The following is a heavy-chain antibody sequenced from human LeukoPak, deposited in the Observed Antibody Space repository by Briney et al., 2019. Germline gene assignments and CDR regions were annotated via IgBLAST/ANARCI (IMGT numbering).Heavy chain of an antibody. CDR2: ISGSGGST. D-gene: IGHD1-26*01. CDR1: GFTVSSNY. CDR3: AKDLVDDSGSYFQH. V-gene: IGHV3-23*01. Sequence: PGGSLRLSCAASGFTVSSNYMSWVRQAPGKGLEWVSAISGSGGSTYYADSVKGRFTISRDNSKNTLYLQMNSLRAEDTAVYYCAKDLVDDSGSYFQHWGQGTLVTVSS. J-gene: IGHJ1*01.